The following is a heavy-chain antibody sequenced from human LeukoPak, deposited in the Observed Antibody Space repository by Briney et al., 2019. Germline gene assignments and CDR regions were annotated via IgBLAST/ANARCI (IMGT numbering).Heavy chain of an antibody. CDR2: ISGSGGST. CDR1: GFTFSSYA. Sequence: PGGSLRLSCAASGFTFSSYAMSWVRQAPGKGLEWVSAISGSGGSTYYADSVKGRFTISRDNSKNTLYLQMNSLRAEDTAVYYCAKDGHIVVVTAIFDYWGQGTLVTVSS. V-gene: IGHV3-23*01. J-gene: IGHJ4*02. CDR3: AKDGHIVVVTAIFDY. D-gene: IGHD2-21*02.